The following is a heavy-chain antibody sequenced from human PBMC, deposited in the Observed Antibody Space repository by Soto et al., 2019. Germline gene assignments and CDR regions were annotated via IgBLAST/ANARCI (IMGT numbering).Heavy chain of an antibody. CDR3: AREKAARYFDE. V-gene: IGHV3-21*01. D-gene: IGHD6-6*01. J-gene: IGHJ4*02. CDR1: GFTFSSYS. CDR2: ISSSSSYI. Sequence: GGSLRLSCAASGFTFSSYSMNWVRQAPGKGLEWVSSISSSSSYIYYADSVKGRFTISRDNAKNSLYLQMNSLRAEDTAVYYCAREKAARYFDEWGQGTLVTVSS.